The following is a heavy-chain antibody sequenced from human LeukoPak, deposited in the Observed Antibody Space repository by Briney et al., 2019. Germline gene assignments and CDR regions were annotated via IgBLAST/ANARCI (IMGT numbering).Heavy chain of an antibody. J-gene: IGHJ4*02. CDR1: GYTFTSYG. D-gene: IGHD3-10*01. V-gene: IGHV1-18*01. Sequence: ASVKVSCKASGYTFTSYGISWVRQAPGQGLEWMGWISAYNGNTNYAQKLQGRVTMTTDTSTSTAYMGLRSLRSDDTAVYYCARLFYYYYGSGGIFDYWGQGTLVTVSS. CDR3: ARLFYYYYGSGGIFDY. CDR2: ISAYNGNT.